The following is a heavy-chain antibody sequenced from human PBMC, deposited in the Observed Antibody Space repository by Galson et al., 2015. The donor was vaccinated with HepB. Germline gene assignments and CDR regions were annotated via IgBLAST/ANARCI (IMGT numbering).Heavy chain of an antibody. Sequence: SLRLSCAASGFTFSYYAMTWVRQAPGKGLEWVSLITGSGTTYYADSVKGRFTISRDNAKNSLYLQMNSLRAEDTAVYYCARGSGSYGWYVWDYWGQGTLVTVSS. CDR2: ITGSGTT. V-gene: IGHV3-69-1*01. CDR3: ARGSGSYGWYVWDY. D-gene: IGHD6-19*01. J-gene: IGHJ4*02. CDR1: GFTFSYYA.